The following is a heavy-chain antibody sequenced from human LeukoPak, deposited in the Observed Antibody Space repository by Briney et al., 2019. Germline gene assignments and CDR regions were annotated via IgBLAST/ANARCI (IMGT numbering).Heavy chain of an antibody. Sequence: GGSLRLSCAASGFTFSSYWMHWVRQAPGKGLVWVSRINTDGSSTSYADSVKGRFTISRDNAKNTLYLQMNSLRAEDTAVYYCASGEYSSSFDQENWGQGTLVTVSS. V-gene: IGHV3-74*01. J-gene: IGHJ4*02. D-gene: IGHD6-6*01. CDR1: GFTFSSYW. CDR2: INTDGSST. CDR3: ASGEYSSSFDQEN.